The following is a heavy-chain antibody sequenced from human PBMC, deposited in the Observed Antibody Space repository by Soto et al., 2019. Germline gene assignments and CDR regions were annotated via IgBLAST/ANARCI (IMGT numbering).Heavy chain of an antibody. CDR3: ARVMQEGFVYGMDV. CDR2: ISSSGSTI. Sequence: EVQLVESGGGLVQPGGSLRLSCAASGFTFSSYEMNWVRQAPGKGLEWVSYISSSGSTIYYADSVKGRFTISRDNAKNSLYLQMNSLRAEDTAVYYCARVMQEGFVYGMDVWGQGTTVTVSS. D-gene: IGHD3-10*01. CDR1: GFTFSSYE. V-gene: IGHV3-48*03. J-gene: IGHJ6*02.